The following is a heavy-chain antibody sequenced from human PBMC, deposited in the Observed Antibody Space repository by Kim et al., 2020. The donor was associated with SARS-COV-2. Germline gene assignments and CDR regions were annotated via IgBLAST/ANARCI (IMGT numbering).Heavy chain of an antibody. Sequence: SVKVSCKASGGTFSSNGISWVRQAPGLGLEWMGGIFPMFDTTNYAQKFQGRVTITADESTSTSYMDLSSLRSDDTGVYYCAGEALTATPPAFDYWGQGTLVTVSS. V-gene: IGHV1-69*13. CDR2: IFPMFDTT. CDR3: AGEALTATPPAFDY. CDR1: GGTFSSNG. J-gene: IGHJ4*02. D-gene: IGHD2-2*01.